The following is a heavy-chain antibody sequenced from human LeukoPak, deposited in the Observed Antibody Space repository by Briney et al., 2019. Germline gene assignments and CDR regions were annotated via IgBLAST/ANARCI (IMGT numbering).Heavy chain of an antibody. Sequence: PGGSLRLSCTASGFTFSSYAMSWVRQAPGKGLEWVSTIGGSGGVTYHADSVKGRFTISRDNSKATLSLQMNSLRAEDTAVYYCAKVDRSAVAGTRAPSDYWGQGTLVTVSP. V-gene: IGHV3-23*01. CDR3: AKVDRSAVAGTRAPSDY. D-gene: IGHD6-19*01. CDR1: GFTFSSYA. J-gene: IGHJ4*02. CDR2: IGGSGGVT.